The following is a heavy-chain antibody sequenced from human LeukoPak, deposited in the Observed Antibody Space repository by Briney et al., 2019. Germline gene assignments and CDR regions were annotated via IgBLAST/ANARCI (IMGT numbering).Heavy chain of an antibody. D-gene: IGHD3-10*01. CDR1: GGSISSYY. Sequence: SETLSLTCTVSGGSISSYYWSWIRQPAGKGLEWIGRIYTSGSTNYNPSLKSRVTMSVDTSKNQFSLKLSSVTAADTAVYYCAKYGSGSYSENYYMDVWGKGTTVTVSS. CDR2: IYTSGST. CDR3: AKYGSGSYSENYYMDV. V-gene: IGHV4-4*07. J-gene: IGHJ6*03.